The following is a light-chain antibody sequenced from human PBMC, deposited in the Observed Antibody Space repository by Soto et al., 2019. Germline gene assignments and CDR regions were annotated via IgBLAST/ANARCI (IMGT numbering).Light chain of an antibody. CDR3: QQCNRYPIT. CDR1: QSISSW. J-gene: IGKJ5*01. V-gene: IGKV1-5*01. Sequence: DIQMTKSPSTLSASVGDRVTITCRASQSISSWLAWYQQKPGKAPKLLIYDASSLESGVPSRFSGSGSGTEFTLTISSLQPNDSATYYCQQCNRYPITFGQGTLLAVK. CDR2: DAS.